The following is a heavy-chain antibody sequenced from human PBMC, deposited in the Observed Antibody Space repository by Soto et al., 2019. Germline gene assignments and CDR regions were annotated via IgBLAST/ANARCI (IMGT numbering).Heavy chain of an antibody. CDR1: GGSFSGYY. Sequence: PSETLSLTCAVYGGSFSGYYWSWIRQPPGKGLEWIGEINHSGSTNYNPSLKSRVTISVDTSKNQFSLKLSSVTAADTAVYYCARGYGGYNYWGQGTLVTVSS. J-gene: IGHJ4*02. D-gene: IGHD5-12*01. CDR3: ARGYGGYNY. V-gene: IGHV4-34*01. CDR2: INHSGST.